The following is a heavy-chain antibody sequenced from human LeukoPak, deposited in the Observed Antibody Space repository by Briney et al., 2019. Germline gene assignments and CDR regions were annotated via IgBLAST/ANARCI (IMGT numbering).Heavy chain of an antibody. CDR1: GGSISSYY. V-gene: IGHV4-59*08. Sequence: PSETLSLTCTVSGGSISSYYWSWIRQPPGKGLEWIGYIYYSGSTNYNPSLKSRVTISVDTSKNQFSLKLSSVTAADTAVYYCATRGYSSGCFVYWGQGTLVTVSS. CDR3: ATRGYSSGCFVY. D-gene: IGHD6-19*01. CDR2: IYYSGST. J-gene: IGHJ4*02.